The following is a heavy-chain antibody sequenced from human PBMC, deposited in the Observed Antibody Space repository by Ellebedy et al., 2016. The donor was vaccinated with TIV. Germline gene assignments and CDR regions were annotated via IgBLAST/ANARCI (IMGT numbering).Heavy chain of an antibody. J-gene: IGHJ3*02. D-gene: IGHD1-20*01. CDR2: IQTGGDT. V-gene: IGHV3-53*01. CDR3: ARRITGTYGDDALDI. Sequence: GESLKISCAASGFTVSYTYMSWVRQAPGKGLEWVSVIQTGGDTYYADSVKGRFTISRNRSKNTLYLQLNSLRAEDTAVYYCARRITGTYGDDALDIWGQGTMVTVSS. CDR1: GFTVSYTY.